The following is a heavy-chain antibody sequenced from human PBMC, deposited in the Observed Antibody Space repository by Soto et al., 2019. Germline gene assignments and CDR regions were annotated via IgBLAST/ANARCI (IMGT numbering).Heavy chain of an antibody. J-gene: IGHJ4*02. CDR2: ISGSGGST. CDR1: GFTFSSYA. CDR3: ARDAYPYGDYVGGY. V-gene: IGHV3-23*01. D-gene: IGHD4-17*01. Sequence: GGSLRLSCAASGFTFSSYAMSWVRQAPGEGLEWVSAISGSGGSTYYADSVKGRFTTSRDNSKNTLYLQMNSLRAEDTAVYYCARDAYPYGDYVGGYWGQGTLVTVSS.